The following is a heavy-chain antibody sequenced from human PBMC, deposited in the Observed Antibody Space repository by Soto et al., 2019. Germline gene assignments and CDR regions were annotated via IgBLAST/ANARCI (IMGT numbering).Heavy chain of an antibody. J-gene: IGHJ4*02. D-gene: IGHD6-13*01. Sequence: QVQLVESGGGVVQPGRSLRLSCAASGFTFSSYGMHWVSQAPGKGLEWVAVISYDGSNKYYADSVKGRFTISRDNSKNTLYLQVNSLRAEDTAVYYCAKDQEGQQLVLPFDYWGQGTLVTVSS. CDR3: AKDQEGQQLVLPFDY. V-gene: IGHV3-30*18. CDR1: GFTFSSYG. CDR2: ISYDGSNK.